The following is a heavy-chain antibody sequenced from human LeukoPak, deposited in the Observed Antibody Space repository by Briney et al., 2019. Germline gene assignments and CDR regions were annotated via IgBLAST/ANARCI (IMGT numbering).Heavy chain of an antibody. Sequence: GGSLTLSCAASGFTFSSYGMHWVRQAPGKGLEWVAVIWYDGSNKYYVDSVKGRFTISRDNSKNTLYLQMNSLRAEDTAVYYCARDRLRYSGYDPDYWGQGTLVTVSS. CDR2: IWYDGSNK. CDR3: ARDRLRYSGYDPDY. CDR1: GFTFSSYG. J-gene: IGHJ4*02. D-gene: IGHD5-12*01. V-gene: IGHV3-33*01.